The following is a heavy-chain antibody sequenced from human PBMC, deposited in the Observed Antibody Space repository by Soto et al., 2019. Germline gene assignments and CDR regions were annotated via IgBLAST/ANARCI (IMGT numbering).Heavy chain of an antibody. Sequence: EVQLVESGGGLVQPGGSLKLSCAASGFTFSGSAMHWVRQASGKGLEWVGRIRSKANSYATAYAASVKGRFIISRDDSKNMAYLLMNSLKTEDTAVYYCTSPGTGVADYGGQGTLVTVSS. CDR2: IRSKANSYAT. CDR1: GFTFSGSA. D-gene: IGHD3-10*01. CDR3: TSPGTGVADY. V-gene: IGHV3-73*01. J-gene: IGHJ4*02.